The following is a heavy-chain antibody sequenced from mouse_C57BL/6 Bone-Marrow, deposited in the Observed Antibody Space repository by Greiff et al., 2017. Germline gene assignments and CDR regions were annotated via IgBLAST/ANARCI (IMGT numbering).Heavy chain of an antibody. Sequence: EVMLVESGGGLVKPGGSLKLSCAASGFTFSSYAMSWVRQTPEKRLEWVATISDGGSYTYYPDKVKGRFTISRDNAKNNLYLQMSHLKSEDTAMYYCARDGWRFAYWGQGTLVTVSA. D-gene: IGHD2-3*01. J-gene: IGHJ3*01. CDR1: GFTFSSYA. V-gene: IGHV5-4*01. CDR2: ISDGGSYT. CDR3: ARDGWRFAY.